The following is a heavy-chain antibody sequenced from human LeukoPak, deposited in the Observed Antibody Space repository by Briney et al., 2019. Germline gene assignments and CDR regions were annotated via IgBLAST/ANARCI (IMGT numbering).Heavy chain of an antibody. Sequence: SETLSLTCTVSGGSISSSSYYWGWIRQPPGKGLEWIGRIYYSGSTYYNPSLKSRVTISVDTSKNQFSLKLSSVTAADTAVYYCATGSSSWNYFDYWGQGTLVTVSS. CDR3: ATGSSSWNYFDY. CDR2: IYYSGST. V-gene: IGHV4-39*01. J-gene: IGHJ4*02. CDR1: GGSISSSSYY. D-gene: IGHD6-13*01.